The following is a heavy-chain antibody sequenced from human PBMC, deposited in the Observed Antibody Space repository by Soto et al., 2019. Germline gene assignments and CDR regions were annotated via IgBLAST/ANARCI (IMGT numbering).Heavy chain of an antibody. D-gene: IGHD3-3*01. CDR1: GGSISSYY. Sequence: QVQLQESGPGLVKPSETLSLTCTVSGGSISSYYWSWIRQPPGKGLEWIGYIYYSGSTNYNPSLKSRVTISVDTSKNQFSLKLSSVTAADTAVYYCARDREGVADAFDIWGQGTMVTVSS. V-gene: IGHV4-59*01. CDR3: ARDREGVADAFDI. J-gene: IGHJ3*02. CDR2: IYYSGST.